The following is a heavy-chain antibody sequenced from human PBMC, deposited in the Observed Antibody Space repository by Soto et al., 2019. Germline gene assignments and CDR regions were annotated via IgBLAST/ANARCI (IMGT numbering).Heavy chain of an antibody. D-gene: IGHD1-26*01. CDR1: GFIIPCCA. CDR2: IGADGTHK. CDR3: ARDVRVGEPDYSDD. J-gene: IGHJ4*02. Sequence: QVRLVESGGGVVQPGRSLRLSCAASGFIIPCCAIHWIRQSPGKGLEWVAVIGADGTHKYYGDSVQGRFTISRDTSQNMVFLQMDSLTAEDTALYYCARDVRVGEPDYSDDWGQGTLVSVSS. V-gene: IGHV3-30*01.